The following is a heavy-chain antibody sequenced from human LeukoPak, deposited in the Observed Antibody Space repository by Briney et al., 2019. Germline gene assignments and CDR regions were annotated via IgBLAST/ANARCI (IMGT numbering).Heavy chain of an antibody. J-gene: IGHJ5*02. D-gene: IGHD6-13*01. CDR1: GFTFSSYA. CDR3: ARAIEHTAAAGTGVESWFDP. V-gene: IGHV3-30-3*01. Sequence: GSLRLSCAASGFTFSSYAMHWVRQAPGKGLEWVAVISYDGSNKYYADSVKGRFTISRDNSKNTLYLQMNSLRAEDTAVYYCARAIEHTAAAGTGVESWFDPWGQGTLVTVSS. CDR2: ISYDGSNK.